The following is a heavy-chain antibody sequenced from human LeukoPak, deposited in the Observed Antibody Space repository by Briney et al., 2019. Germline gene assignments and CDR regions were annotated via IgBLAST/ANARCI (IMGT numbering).Heavy chain of an antibody. J-gene: IGHJ6*02. D-gene: IGHD2-2*01. Sequence: SETLPLTCAVYGGSFSGYYWSWIRQPPGKGLEWIGEINHSGSTNYNPSLKSRVTISVDTSKNQFSPKLSSVTAADTAVYYCARGRTWIVVVPAAMDYYYGMDVWGQGTTVTVSS. CDR3: ARGRTWIVVVPAAMDYYYGMDV. CDR2: INHSGST. V-gene: IGHV4-34*01. CDR1: GGSFSGYY.